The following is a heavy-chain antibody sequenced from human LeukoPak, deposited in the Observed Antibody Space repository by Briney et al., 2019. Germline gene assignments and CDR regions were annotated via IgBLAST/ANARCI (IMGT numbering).Heavy chain of an antibody. CDR3: AKDMLPPRVSFGLCYYYGMDV. D-gene: IGHD5-18*01. V-gene: IGHV3-43*02. CDR2: IGGDGGST. J-gene: IGHJ6*02. Sequence: GGSLRLSCAASGFTFDDYAMHWVRQGPGKGLEWVSLIGGDGGSTSYADSVKGRFTISRDNSKNSLYLQMNSLRTEDTALYFCAKDMLPPRVSFGLCYYYGMDVWGQGTTVTVSS. CDR1: GFTFDDYA.